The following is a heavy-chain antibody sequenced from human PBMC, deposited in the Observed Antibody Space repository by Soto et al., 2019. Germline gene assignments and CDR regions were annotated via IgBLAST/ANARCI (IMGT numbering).Heavy chain of an antibody. V-gene: IGHV3-21*01. D-gene: IGHD2-15*01. CDR1: GFTFSDYS. J-gene: IGHJ4*02. CDR3: ARGPSYCSGGSCYSEY. Sequence: GGSLRLSCAASGFTFSDYSMNWVRQAPGKGLEWVSSISRRSDYIYYADSVKGRFTVSRDDAKNSLYLQMGSLRAEDTAIYYCARGPSYCSGGSCYSEYWGQGTLVTVSS. CDR2: ISRRSDYI.